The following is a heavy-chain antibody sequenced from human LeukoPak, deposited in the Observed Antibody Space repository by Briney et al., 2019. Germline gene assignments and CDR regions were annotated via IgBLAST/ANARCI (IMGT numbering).Heavy chain of an antibody. CDR2: IKADGSEK. Sequence: PGGSLRLSCAASGFTFSDHWMSWVRQAPGKGLEGVANIKADGSEKLYVDSVKGRFTISRDNAKKSVYSQMNSLRAEDTAVYYCARDPASPVPFDSWGQGTLVTVSS. V-gene: IGHV3-7*05. CDR3: ARDPASPVPFDS. J-gene: IGHJ4*02. CDR1: GFTFSDHW.